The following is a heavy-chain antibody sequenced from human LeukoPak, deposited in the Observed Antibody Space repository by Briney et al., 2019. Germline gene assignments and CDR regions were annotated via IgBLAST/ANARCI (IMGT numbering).Heavy chain of an antibody. D-gene: IGHD1-26*01. J-gene: IGHJ3*02. CDR2: INHSGST. V-gene: IGHV4-34*01. CDR3: ARMLVMWELPDAFDI. CDR1: GGSFSGYY. Sequence: PSETLSLTCAVYGGSFSGYYWSWIRQPPGKGLEWIGEINHSGSTNYNPSLKSRVTISVDTSKNQFSLELSSVTAADTAVYYCARMLVMWELPDAFDIWGQGTMVTVSS.